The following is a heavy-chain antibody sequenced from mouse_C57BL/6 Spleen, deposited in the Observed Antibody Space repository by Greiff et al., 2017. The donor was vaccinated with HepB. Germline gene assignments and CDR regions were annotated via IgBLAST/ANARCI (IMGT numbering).Heavy chain of an antibody. J-gene: IGHJ1*03. V-gene: IGHV1-69*01. D-gene: IGHD1-1*01. CDR2: IDPSDSYT. CDR3: ARWITTVVATDWYFDV. Sequence: VQLQQPGAELVMPGASVKLSCKASGYTFTSYWMHWVKQRPGQGLELIGEIDPSDSYTNYNQKFKGKSTLTVDKSSSTAYMQLSSLTSEDSAVYYCARWITTVVATDWYFDVWGTGTTVTVSS. CDR1: GYTFTSYW.